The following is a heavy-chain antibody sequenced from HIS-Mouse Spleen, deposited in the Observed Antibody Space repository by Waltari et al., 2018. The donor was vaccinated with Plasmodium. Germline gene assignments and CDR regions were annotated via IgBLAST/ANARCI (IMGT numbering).Heavy chain of an antibody. CDR2: IYYSGST. J-gene: IGHJ4*02. D-gene: IGHD1-26*01. CDR3: ARRGGSYYYFDY. CDR1: GGSISSSRYY. Sequence: LQLQESGPGLVKPSETLSLTCTVSGGSISSSRYYWGWIRQPPGKGLEWIGSIYYSGSTYYNPSLKSRVTISVDTSKNQFSLKLSSVTAADTAVYYCARRGGSYYYFDYWGQGTLVTVSS. V-gene: IGHV4-39*01.